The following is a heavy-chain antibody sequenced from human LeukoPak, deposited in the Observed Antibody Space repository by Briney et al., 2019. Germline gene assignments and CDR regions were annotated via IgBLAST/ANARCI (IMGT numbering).Heavy chain of an antibody. CDR3: ARSVPYYDILTGSRVYYYGMDV. D-gene: IGHD3-9*01. J-gene: IGHJ6*02. Sequence: PSETLSLTCTVSGGSISSYYWSWVRQPPGKGLEWIGYIYYSGSTNYNPSLKRRVTISVETSKNQFSLTLSSVTAADTAVYYCARSVPYYDILTGSRVYYYGMDVWGQGTTVTVSS. CDR1: GGSISSYY. CDR2: IYYSGST. V-gene: IGHV4-59*01.